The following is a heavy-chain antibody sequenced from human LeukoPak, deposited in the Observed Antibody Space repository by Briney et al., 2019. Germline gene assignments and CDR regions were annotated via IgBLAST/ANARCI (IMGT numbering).Heavy chain of an antibody. J-gene: IGHJ6*04. CDR1: GYSFTNHW. Sequence: GESLKISCKGSGYSFTNHWIGWLRLMPGKGLEWMGIIYPGGSDTRYGPSFQGQVTISVDKSISSAYLQWSSLKASDTAMYYCATRITTAWDVWGKGTTVTVSS. V-gene: IGHV5-51*01. CDR2: IYPGGSDT. D-gene: IGHD6-13*01. CDR3: ATRITTAWDV.